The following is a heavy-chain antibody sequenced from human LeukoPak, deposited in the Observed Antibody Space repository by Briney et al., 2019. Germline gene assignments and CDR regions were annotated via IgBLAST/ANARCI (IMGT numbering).Heavy chain of an antibody. CDR1: GGSISSGGYS. CDR3: ARDRGYYGSGSYYNNRYYYYGMDV. D-gene: IGHD3-10*01. V-gene: IGHV4-30-2*01. Sequence: PSETLSLTCAVSGGSISSGGYSWSWIRQPPGKGLEWIGYIYHSGSTYYNPSLKSRVTISVDRSKNQFSLKLSSVTAADTAVYYCARDRGYYGSGSYYNNRYYYYGMDVWGQGTTVTVSS. CDR2: IYHSGST. J-gene: IGHJ6*02.